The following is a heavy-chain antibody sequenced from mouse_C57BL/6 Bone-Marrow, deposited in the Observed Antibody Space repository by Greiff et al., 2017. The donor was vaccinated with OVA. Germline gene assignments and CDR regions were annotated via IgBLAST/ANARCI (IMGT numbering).Heavy chain of an antibody. CDR3: ITSPYAMDY. CDR2: IRSKSNNYAT. V-gene: IGHV10-1*01. CDR1: GFSFNTYA. J-gene: IGHJ4*01. Sequence: EAGGGLVQPKGSLKLSCAASGFSFNTYAMNWVRQAPGKGLEWVARIRSKSNNYATYYADSVKDRFTISRDDSESMLYLQMNNLKTEDTAMYYCITSPYAMDYWGQGTSVTVSS. D-gene: IGHD1-3*01.